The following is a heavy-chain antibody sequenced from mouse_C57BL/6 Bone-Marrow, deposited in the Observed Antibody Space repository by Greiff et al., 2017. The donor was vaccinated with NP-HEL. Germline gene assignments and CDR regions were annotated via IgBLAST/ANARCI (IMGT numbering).Heavy chain of an antibody. CDR2: ISYDGSN. CDR3: ARDYRYRGFAY. Sequence: EVKLQESGPGLVKPSQSLSLTCSVTGYSITSGYYWNWIRQFPGNKLEWMGYISYDGSNNYNPSLKNRISTTRDTCKNQFFLKLNSVTTEDTATYYCARDYRYRGFAYWGQGTLVTVSA. CDR1: GYSITSGYY. D-gene: IGHD2-14*01. J-gene: IGHJ3*01. V-gene: IGHV3-6*01.